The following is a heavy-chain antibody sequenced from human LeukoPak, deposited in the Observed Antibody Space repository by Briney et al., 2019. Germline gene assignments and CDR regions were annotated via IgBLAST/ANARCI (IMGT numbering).Heavy chain of an antibody. Sequence: GGSLRLSCAASGFTFNSYGMHWVRQAPGKGLEWVAFIRYDGSNKYYADSVKGRFTISRDNSKNTLYLQMNSLRAEDTAVYYCAKDPTGMYYYYYMDVWGKGTTVTISS. V-gene: IGHV3-30*02. CDR3: AKDPTGMYYYYYMDV. CDR1: GFTFNSYG. D-gene: IGHD1-1*01. J-gene: IGHJ6*03. CDR2: IRYDGSNK.